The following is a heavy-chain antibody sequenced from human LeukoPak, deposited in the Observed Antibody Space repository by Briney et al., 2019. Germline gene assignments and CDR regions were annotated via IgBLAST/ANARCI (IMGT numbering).Heavy chain of an antibody. V-gene: IGHV3-23*01. CDR2: TSGTGGST. D-gene: IGHD3-10*01. Sequence: GGSLRLSCAASGFTFSNYAMSWVRQAPGKGLEWVSATSGTGGSTYYADSVKGRFTISRDKSKNTLYLQMNSLRADDTAVYYCAKDMGSGSPRAYGMDVWGQGTTVTVSS. CDR3: AKDMGSGSPRAYGMDV. J-gene: IGHJ6*02. CDR1: GFTFSNYA.